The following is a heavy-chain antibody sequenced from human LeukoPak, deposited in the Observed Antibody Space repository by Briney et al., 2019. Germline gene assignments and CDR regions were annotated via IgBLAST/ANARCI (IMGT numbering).Heavy chain of an antibody. Sequence: ASVKVSCKASGYTFTGYYMHWVRQAPGQGLEWMGWINPNSGGTNYAQKFQGMVTMTRDTSISTAYMELSRLRSDDTAVYYCARMLLTGWYIDYWGQGTLVTVSS. CDR3: ARMLLTGWYIDY. CDR1: GYTFTGYY. D-gene: IGHD2-8*01. J-gene: IGHJ4*02. V-gene: IGHV1-2*02. CDR2: INPNSGGT.